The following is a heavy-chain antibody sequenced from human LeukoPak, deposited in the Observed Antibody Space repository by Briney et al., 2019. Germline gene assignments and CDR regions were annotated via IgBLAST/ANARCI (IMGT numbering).Heavy chain of an antibody. CDR2: ISGSGGST. J-gene: IGHJ4*02. CDR3: ATEGSVNYYYDISGYYQY. CDR1: GFTFSSYA. D-gene: IGHD3-22*01. V-gene: IGHV3-23*01. Sequence: PGGSLRLSCAASGFTFSSYAMSWVRQAPGKGLEWVSAISGSGGSTYYADSVKGRFTISRDNSKNTLYLQMNSLRAEDTAVYYCATEGSVNYYYDISGYYQYWGQGTLVTVSS.